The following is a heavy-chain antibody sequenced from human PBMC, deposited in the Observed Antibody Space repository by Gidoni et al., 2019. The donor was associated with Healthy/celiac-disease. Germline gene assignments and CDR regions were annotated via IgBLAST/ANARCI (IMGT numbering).Heavy chain of an antibody. J-gene: IGHJ6*03. V-gene: IGHV3-30-3*01. CDR3: ARDREAEYSSSPFMDV. D-gene: IGHD6-6*01. Sequence: QVQLVESGGGMVQPGRSLRLSCAASGVPFSSHAMHWVRQAPGKGLEWVAVISYDGSNKYYADSVKGRFTISRDNSKNTLYLQMNSLRAEDTAVYYCARDREAEYSSSPFMDVWGKGTTVTVSS. CDR1: GVPFSSHA. CDR2: ISYDGSNK.